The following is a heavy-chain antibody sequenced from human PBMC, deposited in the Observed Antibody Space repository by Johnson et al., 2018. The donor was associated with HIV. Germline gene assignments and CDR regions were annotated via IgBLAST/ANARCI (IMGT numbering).Heavy chain of an antibody. J-gene: IGHJ3*02. D-gene: IGHD6-13*01. CDR2: IRYDGSNK. Sequence: QVQLVESGGGVVRPGGSLRLSCAASGFTFSSYGMHWVRQAPGKGLEWVAFIRYDGSNKYYADSVKGRFTISRDNSKNTLYLQMNSLRVEDTAVYYCAKCIWGSSLIDAFDIWGQGTMVTVSS. V-gene: IGHV3-30*02. CDR3: AKCIWGSSLIDAFDI. CDR1: GFTFSSYG.